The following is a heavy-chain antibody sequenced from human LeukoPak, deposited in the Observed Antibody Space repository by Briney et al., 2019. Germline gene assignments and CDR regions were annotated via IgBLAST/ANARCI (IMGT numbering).Heavy chain of an antibody. CDR1: GFIFSNYN. CDR2: IAISSSTM. Sequence: GGSLTLSCAASGFIFSNYNMNWVRQAPGKGLEWVSYIAISSSTMHYADSVKGRFTISRDDAKNSLYLQMNSLRDEDTAVYYCVRGGAYCSGSYYVFDPCGQATLVSVSS. J-gene: IGHJ5*02. CDR3: VRGGAYCSGSYYVFDP. D-gene: IGHD3-10*01. V-gene: IGHV3-48*02.